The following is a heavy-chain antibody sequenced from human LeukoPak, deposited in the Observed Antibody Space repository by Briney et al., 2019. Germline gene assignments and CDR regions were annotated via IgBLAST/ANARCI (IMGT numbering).Heavy chain of an antibody. CDR2: INPSGGST. Sequence: ASVKVSCKASGGTFSSYAISWVRQAPGQGLEWMGIINPSGGSTSYAQKFQGRVTMTRDTSTSTVYMELSSLRSEDTAVYYCARGPGVGMDVWGQGTTVTVSS. J-gene: IGHJ6*02. CDR1: GGTFSSYA. CDR3: ARGPGVGMDV. V-gene: IGHV1-46*01. D-gene: IGHD3-10*01.